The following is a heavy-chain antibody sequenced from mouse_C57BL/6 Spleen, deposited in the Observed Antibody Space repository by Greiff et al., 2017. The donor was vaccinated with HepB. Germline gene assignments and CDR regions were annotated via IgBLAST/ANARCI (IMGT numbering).Heavy chain of an antibody. J-gene: IGHJ3*01. CDR1: GYTFTSYT. CDR2: INPSSGYT. D-gene: IGHD2-5*01. CDR3: ARLSNYPWFAY. Sequence: QVQLQQSGAELARPGASVKMSCKASGYTFTSYTMHWVKQRPGQGLEWIGYINPSSGYTKYNQKFKDKATLTADKSSSTAYMQLSSLTSEDSAVYYCARLSNYPWFAYWGQGTLVTVSA. V-gene: IGHV1-4*01.